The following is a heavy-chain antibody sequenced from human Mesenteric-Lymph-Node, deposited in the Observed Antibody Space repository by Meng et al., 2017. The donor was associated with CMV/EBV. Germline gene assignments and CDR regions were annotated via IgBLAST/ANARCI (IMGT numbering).Heavy chain of an antibody. CDR2: IYYSGST. Sequence: SETLSLTCTVSGGSVSSTTYYWSWIRQPPGKGLEWIGSIYYSGSTYYNPSLKSRLTISVDTSKNQFSLKLSSVTAADTAMYYCARDRGNSGWYYAFDIWGQGTMVTVSS. V-gene: IGHV4-39*07. D-gene: IGHD6-19*01. CDR1: GGSVSSTTYY. CDR3: ARDRGNSGWYYAFDI. J-gene: IGHJ3*02.